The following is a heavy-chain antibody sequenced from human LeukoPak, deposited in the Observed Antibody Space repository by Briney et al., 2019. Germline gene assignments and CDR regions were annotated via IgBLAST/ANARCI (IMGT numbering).Heavy chain of an antibody. CDR2: ISWNSGSI. CDR1: GFTFDDYA. CDR3: AKDFQYEDDAFDI. J-gene: IGHJ3*02. D-gene: IGHD2-8*01. V-gene: IGHV3-9*01. Sequence: GGSLRLSCAASGFTFDDYAMHWVRQAPGKGLEWVSGISWNSGSIGYADSVKGRFTISRDNAENSLYLQMNSLRAEDTALYYCAKDFQYEDDAFDIWGQGTMVTLSS.